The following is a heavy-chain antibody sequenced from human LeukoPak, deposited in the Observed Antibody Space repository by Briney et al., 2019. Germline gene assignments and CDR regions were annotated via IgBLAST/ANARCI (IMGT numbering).Heavy chain of an antibody. D-gene: IGHD1-26*01. J-gene: IGHJ4*02. V-gene: IGHV5-51*01. CDR2: IYPGDSDA. CDR1: GYSFTNYL. Sequence: GESLKISCKAFGYSFTNYLISWVRHLPRKGRKWMGFIYPGDSDARYSPSFQGQVSTSADKPISTAYLQWSSLKASDTAMYYCARRRDLYSGSYYPFDYWGQGTLVTVSS. CDR3: ARRRDLYSGSYYPFDY.